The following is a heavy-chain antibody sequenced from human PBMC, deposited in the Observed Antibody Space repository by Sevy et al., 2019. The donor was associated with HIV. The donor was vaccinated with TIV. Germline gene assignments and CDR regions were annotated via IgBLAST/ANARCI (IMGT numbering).Heavy chain of an antibody. CDR2: IKSKTDGGTT. J-gene: IGHJ3*02. V-gene: IGHV3-15*01. CDR1: GFPFSNAW. D-gene: IGHD3-22*01. CDR3: TTRLDFYDSSGYHRNAFDI. Sequence: GGSLRLSCAASGFPFSNAWMSWVRQAPGKGLEWVGRIKSKTDGGTTDYAAPVKGRFTISRDDSKNTLYLQMNSLKTEDTAVYYCTTRLDFYDSSGYHRNAFDIWGQGTMVTVSS.